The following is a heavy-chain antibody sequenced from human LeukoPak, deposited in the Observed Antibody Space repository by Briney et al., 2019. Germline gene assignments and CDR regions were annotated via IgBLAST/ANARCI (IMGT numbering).Heavy chain of an antibody. CDR2: IFYSGNT. Sequence: PSETLSLTCTVSGGSISSGDYYWSWIRQPPGKGLEWIGYIFYSGNTYYNPSLKSRVTISVDTSKNQFSLKLSSVTAADTAVYYCARVMGCSSTSCYVPSGQLQQTFDYWGQGTLVTVSS. CDR3: ARVMGCSSTSCYVPSGQLQQTFDY. J-gene: IGHJ4*02. CDR1: GGSISSGDYY. D-gene: IGHD2-2*01. V-gene: IGHV4-30-4*01.